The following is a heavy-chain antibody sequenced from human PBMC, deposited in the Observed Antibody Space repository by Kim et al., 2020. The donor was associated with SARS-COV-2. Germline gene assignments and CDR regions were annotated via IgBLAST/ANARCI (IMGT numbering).Heavy chain of an antibody. J-gene: IGHJ4*02. V-gene: IGHV4-4*07. Sequence: SETLSLTCTVSGGSISSYYWSWIRQPAGKGREWIGRIYTSGSTNYNPSLKGRGTMSVDTSKNQFSLKLSSVTAADTAVYYCARGTSSSWSSETDDFDYWGQGTLVTVSS. D-gene: IGHD6-13*01. CDR1: GGSISSYY. CDR2: IYTSGST. CDR3: ARGTSSSWSSETDDFDY.